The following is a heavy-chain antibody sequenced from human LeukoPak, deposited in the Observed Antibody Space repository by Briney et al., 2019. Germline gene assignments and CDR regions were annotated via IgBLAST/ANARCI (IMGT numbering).Heavy chain of an antibody. D-gene: IGHD6-6*01. J-gene: IGHJ5*02. CDR3: ARAARLHGGPYLIGP. Sequence: ASVKVSCKASEYSFTDYYMHWVRQAPGQGLEWMGWINLNNGDTKSAQKFQGRVTMTRDTSITTVYMEVSWLTSDDTAIYYCARAARLHGGPYLIGPWGQGTLVTVSS. CDR2: INLNNGDT. V-gene: IGHV1-2*02. CDR1: EYSFTDYY.